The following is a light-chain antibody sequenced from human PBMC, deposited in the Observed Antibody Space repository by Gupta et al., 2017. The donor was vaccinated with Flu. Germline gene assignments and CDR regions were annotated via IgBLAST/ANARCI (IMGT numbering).Light chain of an antibody. J-gene: IGLJ1*01. CDR1: STDVETYAL. Sequence: QPALTQPDSVSGSPGQSISISCSGASTDVETYALVSWYQQCPGKAPRLTIYEGNKRPSGVSDRFSGSKSGNTASLTITDLQAEDEAYYHCCSYAGRATFDVFGSGTEVLVL. CDR3: CSYAGRATFDV. CDR2: EGN. V-gene: IGLV2-23*03.